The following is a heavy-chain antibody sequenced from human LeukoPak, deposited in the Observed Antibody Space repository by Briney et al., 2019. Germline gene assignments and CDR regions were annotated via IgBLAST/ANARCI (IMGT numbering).Heavy chain of an antibody. V-gene: IGHV3-7*01. J-gene: IGHJ3*02. Sequence: GGSLRLSCAASGVDFSKNWMSWVRQAPGKGLEGVAEIKPDGSETSYVDSVHGLFTISRANAKHSLFLQMTSLRAEDTALYYCATFSSGFYPKEPFDTWGRGTMVSVSS. CDR2: IKPDGSET. CDR3: ATFSSGFYPKEPFDT. CDR1: GVDFSKNW. D-gene: IGHD3-22*01.